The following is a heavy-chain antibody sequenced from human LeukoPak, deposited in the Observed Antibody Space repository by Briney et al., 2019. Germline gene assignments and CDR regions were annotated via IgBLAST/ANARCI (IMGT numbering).Heavy chain of an antibody. Sequence: PSETLSLTCTVPGGSISSYYWSWIRQPPGKGLEWIGYIYYSGSTNYNPSLKSRVTISVDTSKNQFSLKLSSVTAADTAVYYCARASWDYDILTGFDYWGQGTLVTVSS. V-gene: IGHV4-59*01. J-gene: IGHJ4*02. CDR3: ARASWDYDILTGFDY. D-gene: IGHD3-9*01. CDR1: GGSISSYY. CDR2: IYYSGST.